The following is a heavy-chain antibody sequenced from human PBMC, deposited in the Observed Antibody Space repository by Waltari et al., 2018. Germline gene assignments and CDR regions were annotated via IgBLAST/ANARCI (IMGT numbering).Heavy chain of an antibody. CDR1: GDSISGNSW. Sequence: QLQLQESGPGLVKPSGTLSPTCVVSGDSISGNSWGSWVRQSPDKGLEWIGQVHRSGRTNYNPSFASRAIVSLDTSMNKFSLRILSATAADTAVYFCARDLGRGLFLDSWGQGTLVTVSP. CDR2: VHRSGRT. D-gene: IGHD2-15*01. J-gene: IGHJ4*02. CDR3: ARDLGRGLFLDS. V-gene: IGHV4-4*02.